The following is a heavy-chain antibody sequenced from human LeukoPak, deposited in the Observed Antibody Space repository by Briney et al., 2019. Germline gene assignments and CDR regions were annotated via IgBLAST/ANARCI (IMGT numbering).Heavy chain of an antibody. CDR3: ARDGGYDFWSGYYHWYFDL. Sequence: SETLSLTCTVSGGSISSGGYYWSWTRQHPGKGLEWIGYIYYSGSTYYNPSLKSRVTISVDTSKNQFSLKLSSVTAADTAVYYCARDGGYDFWSGYYHWYFDLWGRGTLVTVSS. CDR2: IYYSGST. J-gene: IGHJ2*01. V-gene: IGHV4-31*03. D-gene: IGHD3-3*01. CDR1: GGSISSGGYY.